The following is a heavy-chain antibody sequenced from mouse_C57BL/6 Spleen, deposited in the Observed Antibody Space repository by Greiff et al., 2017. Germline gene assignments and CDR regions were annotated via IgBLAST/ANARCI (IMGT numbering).Heavy chain of an antibody. CDR1: GFSLCTSGMG. J-gene: IGHJ2*01. V-gene: IGHV8-12*01. Sequence: QVTLKESGPGILQSSQTLSLTCSFSGFSLCTSGMGVSWIRQPSGKGLEWLAHIYWDDDKRYNPSLKSRLTISKDTSRNQVFLTITSVDTADTATYYCARRAGRRYGYDEFDYWGQGTTLTVSS. D-gene: IGHD2-2*01. CDR2: IYWDDDK. CDR3: ARRAGRRYGYDEFDY.